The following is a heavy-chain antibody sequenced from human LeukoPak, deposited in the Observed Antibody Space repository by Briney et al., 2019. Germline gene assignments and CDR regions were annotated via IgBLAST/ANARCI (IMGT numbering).Heavy chain of an antibody. CDR2: FSYGGST. V-gene: IGHV4-39*01. J-gene: IGHJ6*03. CDR3: ARVGRKSRVVDIVRKKETGYYYYMDV. Sequence: SETLSLTCTVSGDSISSSSYYWAWIRQPPGKGLEWIGSFSYGGSTYYNPSLKSRVTMSVDTSKNQFYLKLSSVTAEDTAVYYCARVGRKSRVVDIVRKKETGYYYYMDVWGKGTTVTVSS. D-gene: IGHD2-15*01. CDR1: GDSISSSSYY.